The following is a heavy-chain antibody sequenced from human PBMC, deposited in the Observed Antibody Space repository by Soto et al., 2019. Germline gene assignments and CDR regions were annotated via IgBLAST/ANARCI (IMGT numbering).Heavy chain of an antibody. D-gene: IGHD3-10*01. J-gene: IGHJ4*02. V-gene: IGHV1-69*01. CDR3: VRVDSSRVRSVGQFYFVQ. Sequence: QVQLVQSGAEVKEPGSSVKVSCKASGGTFNGYSISWVRQAPGQGLEWVGGAIPIFTTANYAQKFQGRLTMPADSSTSPDYMELSGLGSDDMAIYSCVRVDSSRVRSVGQFYFVQWGQGTLVKVSS. CDR1: GGTFNGYS. CDR2: AIPIFTTA.